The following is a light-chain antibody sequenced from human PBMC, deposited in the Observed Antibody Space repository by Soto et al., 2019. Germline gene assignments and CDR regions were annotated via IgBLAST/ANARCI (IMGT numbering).Light chain of an antibody. V-gene: IGKV3-20*01. CDR1: ESLDSRS. CDR3: QHYGGSFT. Sequence: EIVLAQSPGTLSLSPGERATVSCRASESLDSRSLVWYQHKSGQAPRILIYGTSTRAPGIPERFSGSGSGTNFTLTITRLEPEDFAVYYCQHYGGSFTFGPGTRVDIK. J-gene: IGKJ3*01. CDR2: GTS.